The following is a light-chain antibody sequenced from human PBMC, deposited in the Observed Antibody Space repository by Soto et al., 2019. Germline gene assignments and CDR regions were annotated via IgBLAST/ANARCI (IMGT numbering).Light chain of an antibody. V-gene: IGLV2-8*01. CDR1: SSDVGGHNY. CDR3: SSYAGGHRVV. CDR2: EVI. Sequence: QSALSQPPSVSGSPGQSVTISCTGTSSDVGGHNYVSWYQHHPDKAPKLIIYEVIKRPSGVPDRFSGSKSGDTASLTVSGLQAEDEADYYCSSYAGGHRVVFGVGTKLTVL. J-gene: IGLJ2*01.